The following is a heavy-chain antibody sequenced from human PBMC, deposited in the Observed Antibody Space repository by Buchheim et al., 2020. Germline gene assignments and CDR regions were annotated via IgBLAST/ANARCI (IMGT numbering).Heavy chain of an antibody. CDR1: GFTFSNYG. J-gene: IGHJ4*02. CDR2: IRYSGSEK. Sequence: QVHLVESGGGVVQPGTSLRLSCAASGFTFSNYGIHWVRQAPGKGLEWVAFIRYSGSEKYYADSVKGRFIIPRDNSKNTVHLQMNSLRAEDTAVYYCARNTGSYSPYYCDYWGQGTL. CDR3: ARNTGSYSPYYCDY. V-gene: IGHV3-30*02. D-gene: IGHD1-26*01.